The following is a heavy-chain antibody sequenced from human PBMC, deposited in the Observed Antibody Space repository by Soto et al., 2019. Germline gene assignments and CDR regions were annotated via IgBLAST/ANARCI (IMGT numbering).Heavy chain of an antibody. CDR2: ITSKRYGGTT. V-gene: IGHV3-49*03. Sequence: EVQLVESGGGLVQPGRSLRLSCTASGFTFGDYAMIWFRQAPGKGLEWAGFITSKRYGGTTESAASVKGRFTISRDDSKSFGYMQIHGLETEGTAVYYCSRMPPNGYVSSGSCSAFDIWVLGTMVTVSS. CDR1: GFTFGDYA. D-gene: IGHD3-22*01. CDR3: SRMPPNGYVSSGSCSAFDI. J-gene: IGHJ3*02.